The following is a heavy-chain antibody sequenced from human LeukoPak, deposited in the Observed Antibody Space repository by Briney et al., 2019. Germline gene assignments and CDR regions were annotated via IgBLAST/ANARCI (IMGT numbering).Heavy chain of an antibody. Sequence: PSETLSLTCAVYGGSFSGYYWSWIRQPPGKGLEWIGEINHSGSTNYNPSLKSRVTISVDTSKNQFSLKLSSVTAADTAVYYCARHPSDGATAYFDYWGQGTLVTVSS. D-gene: IGHD1-26*01. J-gene: IGHJ4*02. V-gene: IGHV4-34*01. CDR1: GGSFSGYY. CDR2: INHSGST. CDR3: ARHPSDGATAYFDY.